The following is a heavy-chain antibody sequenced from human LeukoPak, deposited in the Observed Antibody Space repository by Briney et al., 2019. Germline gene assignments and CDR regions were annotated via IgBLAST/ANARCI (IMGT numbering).Heavy chain of an antibody. J-gene: IGHJ6*02. CDR3: ARGSLVGATSVGGMDV. Sequence: SETLSLTCAVYGWSFSNYYWSWIRQPPGKGLEWNGEINHSGSSNYNPSLKSRVTISVDTSKNQFSLKLSSVTAADTAVYYCARGSLVGATSVGGMDVWGQGTTVTVSS. CDR2: INHSGSS. V-gene: IGHV4-34*01. D-gene: IGHD1-26*01. CDR1: GWSFSNYY.